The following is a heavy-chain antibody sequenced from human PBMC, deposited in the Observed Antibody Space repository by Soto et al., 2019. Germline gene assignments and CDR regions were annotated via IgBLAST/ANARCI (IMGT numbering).Heavy chain of an antibody. CDR2: ISSSSYI. CDR1: GFTFSSYS. V-gene: IGHV3-21*01. J-gene: IGHJ3*02. Sequence: GGSLRLSCAASGFTFSSYSMNWVRQAPGKGLEWVSSISSSSYIYYADSVKGRFTISRDNAKNSLYLQMNSLRAEDTAVYYCAREGGYDYVWGSYRHDAFDIWGQGTMVTVSS. D-gene: IGHD3-16*02. CDR3: AREGGYDYVWGSYRHDAFDI.